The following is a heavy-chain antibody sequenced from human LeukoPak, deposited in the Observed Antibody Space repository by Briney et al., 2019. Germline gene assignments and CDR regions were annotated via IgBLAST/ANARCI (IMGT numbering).Heavy chain of an antibody. CDR2: ISNTGDST. D-gene: IGHD5-12*01. V-gene: IGHV3-23*01. J-gene: IGHJ4*02. CDR3: AKDNDPRAYSAYDSYDY. Sequence: GGSLRLSCAASGFTFTTYAMSWVRQAPGKGLEWVSAISNTGDSTYHADSVKGRFTISRDNSKNTLFLQVNSLRAEDTAVYYCAKDNDPRAYSAYDSYDYWGQGTLVTVSS. CDR1: GFTFTTYA.